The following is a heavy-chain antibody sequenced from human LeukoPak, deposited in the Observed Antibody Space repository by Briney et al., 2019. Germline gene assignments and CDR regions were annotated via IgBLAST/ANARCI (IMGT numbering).Heavy chain of an antibody. Sequence: PGGSLRLSCAASGFTFSSYAMHWVRQAPGKGLEWVAVISYDGSNKYYADSVKGRFTISRDNSKNTLYLQMNSLRAEDTAVYYCARDGGSPPYNWFDPWGQGTLVTVSS. J-gene: IGHJ5*02. V-gene: IGHV3-30*04. CDR2: ISYDGSNK. D-gene: IGHD3-16*01. CDR1: GFTFSSYA. CDR3: ARDGGSPPYNWFDP.